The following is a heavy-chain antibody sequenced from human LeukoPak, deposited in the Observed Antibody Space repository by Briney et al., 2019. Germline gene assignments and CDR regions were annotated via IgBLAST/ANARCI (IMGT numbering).Heavy chain of an antibody. CDR3: ARSTGTTYYYNMDV. CDR2: IIPVFDKE. CDR1: GGTFNNYA. J-gene: IGHJ6*03. Sequence: SVKVSCKASGGTFNNYAISWVRQAPGQGLEWMGGIIPVFDKENYALKFQGRVTITTDESTSTAYMELSSLRSEDTAVYYCARSTGTTYYYNMDVWGKGTTVTVSS. D-gene: IGHD1-7*01. V-gene: IGHV1-69*05.